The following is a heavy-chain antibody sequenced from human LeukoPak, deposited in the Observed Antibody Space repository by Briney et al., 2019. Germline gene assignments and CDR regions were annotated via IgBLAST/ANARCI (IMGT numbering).Heavy chain of an antibody. CDR2: IYTSGST. Sequence: SETLSLNCTVSGGSISSYYWSWIRQPDGKGLEWIGRIYTSGSTNYNPALKSRVTMSVDTSKNQFSLKLSSVTAADTAVYYCARDYGSGRSWFDPWGQGTLVTVSS. CDR3: ARDYGSGRSWFDP. V-gene: IGHV4-4*07. J-gene: IGHJ5*02. D-gene: IGHD3-10*01. CDR1: GGSISSYY.